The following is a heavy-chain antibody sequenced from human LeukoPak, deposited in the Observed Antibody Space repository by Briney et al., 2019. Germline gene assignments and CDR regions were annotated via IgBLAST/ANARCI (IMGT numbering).Heavy chain of an antibody. Sequence: HPGGSLRLSCTASGFTFSTYDMSWVRQAPGKGLEWVANIKQDGSEKYYVDSVKGRFTISRDNAKNSLYLQMNSLRAEDTAVYYCARDYYGSGSYYNPDFDYWGQGTLVTVSS. CDR1: GFTFSTYD. J-gene: IGHJ4*02. D-gene: IGHD3-10*01. V-gene: IGHV3-7*01. CDR3: ARDYYGSGSYYNPDFDY. CDR2: IKQDGSEK.